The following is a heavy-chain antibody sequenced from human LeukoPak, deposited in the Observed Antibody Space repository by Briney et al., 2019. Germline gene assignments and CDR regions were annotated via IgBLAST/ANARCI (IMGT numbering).Heavy chain of an antibody. J-gene: IGHJ4*02. Sequence: SETLSLTCAVDGGSFSGYYWSWIRQPPGKGMEWIGEINHSGSYNYIPFLNSRVTISVDPSKNQFSLKLGSVTAADTAVYYCARRRYCSGGSCYRLDYWGQGTLVTVSS. V-gene: IGHV4-34*01. CDR3: ARRRYCSGGSCYRLDY. CDR2: INHSGSY. CDR1: GGSFSGYY. D-gene: IGHD2-15*01.